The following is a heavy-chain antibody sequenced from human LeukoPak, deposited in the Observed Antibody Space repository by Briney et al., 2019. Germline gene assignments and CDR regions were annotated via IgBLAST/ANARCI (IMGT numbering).Heavy chain of an antibody. CDR2: INHSGST. D-gene: IGHD2-2*02. J-gene: IGHJ5*02. Sequence: SETLSLTCAVYGGSFSGYYWSWIRQPPGKGLEWIWEINHSGSTNYNPSLKSRVTISVDTSKNQFSLKLSSVTAADTAVYYCARGAYCSSTSCYISWFDPWGQGTLVTVSS. CDR1: GGSFSGYY. V-gene: IGHV4-34*01. CDR3: ARGAYCSSTSCYISWFDP.